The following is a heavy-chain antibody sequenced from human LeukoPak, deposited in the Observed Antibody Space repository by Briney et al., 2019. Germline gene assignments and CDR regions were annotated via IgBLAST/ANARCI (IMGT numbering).Heavy chain of an antibody. CDR3: TRRTGSGWYWHY. CDR2: IRSKANSYAT. V-gene: IGHV3-73*01. J-gene: IGHJ4*02. D-gene: IGHD6-19*01. Sequence: PGGSLRLSCAASGFTFSGSAMHWVRQASGKGLEWVGRIRSKANSYATAYAASVKGRFTISRDDPKNTAYLQMNSLKTEDTAIYYCTRRTGSGWYWHYWGQGTLVTVSS. CDR1: GFTFSGSA.